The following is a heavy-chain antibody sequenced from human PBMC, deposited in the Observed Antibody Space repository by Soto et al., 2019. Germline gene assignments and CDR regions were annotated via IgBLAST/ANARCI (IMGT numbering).Heavy chain of an antibody. V-gene: IGHV3-30-3*01. CDR2: ISYDGSNK. CDR3: IEDMVRGVGNWFDP. Sequence: QVQLVESGGGVVQPGRSLRLSCAASGFTFSSYAMHWVRQAPGKGLEWVAVISYDGSNKYYADSVKGRFTISRDNSKNTLYLQMNSLRAEDTAVYYCIEDMVRGVGNWFDPWGHGTLVTVSS. J-gene: IGHJ5*02. CDR1: GFTFSSYA. D-gene: IGHD3-10*01.